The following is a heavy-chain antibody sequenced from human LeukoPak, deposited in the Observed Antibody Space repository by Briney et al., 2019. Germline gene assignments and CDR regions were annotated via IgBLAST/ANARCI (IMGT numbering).Heavy chain of an antibody. Sequence: SETLSLTCNVSGGPIGGHTFYWDWIRQPPGKGLEWIATIYYNGNTIYNPSLRSRVAISIDMSKSQFSLHLSSVTAADTAVYYCARLTALAGHRGAFDIWGPGTLVTVSS. V-gene: IGHV4-39*01. J-gene: IGHJ3*02. CDR1: GGPIGGHTFY. CDR2: IYYNGNT. CDR3: ARLTALAGHRGAFDI. D-gene: IGHD6-19*01.